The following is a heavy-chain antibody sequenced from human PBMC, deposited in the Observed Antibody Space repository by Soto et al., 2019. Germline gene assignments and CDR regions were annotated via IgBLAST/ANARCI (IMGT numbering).Heavy chain of an antibody. Sequence: QVQLVQSGADVKKPGASVKVSCKASGYTFTNYGISWVRQAPGQGLEWMGWINAYDGDTNYAQKFQGRVTMTTDTSTSTAFMEVRSLRSDDTAVYYCATMGVLVPATIAYYFYYMDVWGKGTTVTVPS. CDR3: ATMGVLVPATIAYYFYYMDV. J-gene: IGHJ6*03. CDR2: INAYDGDT. D-gene: IGHD2-2*01. V-gene: IGHV1-18*01. CDR1: GYTFTNYG.